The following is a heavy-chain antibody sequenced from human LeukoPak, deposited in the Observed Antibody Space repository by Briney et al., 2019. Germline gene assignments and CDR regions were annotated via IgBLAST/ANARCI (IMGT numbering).Heavy chain of an antibody. CDR3: AKDLGYCISTSCLGGRFDY. Sequence: PGGSLRLSCAASGFTFSSYGMHWVRQAPGKGLEWVAFIRYDGSNKYYADSVKGRFTISRDNSKNTLYLQMNSLRAEDTAVYYCAKDLGYCISTSCLGGRFDYWGQGTLVTVSS. CDR1: GFTFSSYG. V-gene: IGHV3-30*02. J-gene: IGHJ4*02. CDR2: IRYDGSNK. D-gene: IGHD2-2*01.